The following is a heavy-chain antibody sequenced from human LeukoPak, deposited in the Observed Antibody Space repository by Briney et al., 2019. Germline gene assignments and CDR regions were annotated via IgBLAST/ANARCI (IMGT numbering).Heavy chain of an antibody. D-gene: IGHD3-22*01. CDR2: INPTGTTT. V-gene: IGHV1-46*01. CDR3: ARGRNYYDTSGYYYEGDAFDI. J-gene: IGHJ3*02. CDR1: GYTFINNW. Sequence: ASVKVSCKASGYTFINNWMHWVRQAPGQGLEWVGLINPTGTTTLYAQKFQGRVTLTRDMSTSTDYMELRSLKSEDTAVYYCARGRNYYDTSGYYYEGDAFDIWGQGTMVTVSS.